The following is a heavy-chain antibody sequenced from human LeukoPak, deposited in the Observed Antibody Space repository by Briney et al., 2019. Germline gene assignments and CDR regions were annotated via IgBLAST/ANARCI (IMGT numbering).Heavy chain of an antibody. V-gene: IGHV4-59*08. CDR3: AIGGTMTTVPL. J-gene: IGHJ4*02. CDR1: GGSISSYY. D-gene: IGHD4-17*01. CDR2: IYYSGST. Sequence: SETLSLTCTVSGGSISSYYWSWIRQPPGKGLEWIGYIYYSGSTNYNYNPSLKSRVTISVDTSKNQFSLKLSSVTAADTAVYYCAIGGTMTTVPLWGQGTLVTVSS.